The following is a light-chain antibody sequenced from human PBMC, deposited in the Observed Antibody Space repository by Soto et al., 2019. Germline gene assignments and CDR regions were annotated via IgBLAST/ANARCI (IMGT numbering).Light chain of an antibody. J-gene: IGLJ1*01. CDR1: SSNVGSYKL. Sequence: QSVLTQPASVSGSPGQSITISCTGTSSNVGSYKLVSWYQQHPGKAPKLMIFEVNKRPSGVSNRSSGSKSGNTASLTISGLKVEDEADYYCCSSGGSPTYVFGTGTKVT. V-gene: IGLV2-23*02. CDR3: CSSGGSPTYV. CDR2: EVN.